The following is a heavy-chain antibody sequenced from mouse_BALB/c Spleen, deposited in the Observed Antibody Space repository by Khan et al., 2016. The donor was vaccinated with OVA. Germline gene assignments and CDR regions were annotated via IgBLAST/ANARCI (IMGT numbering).Heavy chain of an antibody. CDR3: ARNYDYDEGLAY. CDR1: GFSLTSYG. J-gene: IGHJ3*01. CDR2: IWSGGST. Sequence: QVQLKESGPGLVQPSQSLSITCTVSGFSLTSYGVHWVRQSPGKGLEWLGVIWSGGSTDYNAAFISRLSISKDNSKSQVFFKMNSLQANDSTIYYCARNYDYDEGLAYWGQGTLVTVSA. V-gene: IGHV2-2*02. D-gene: IGHD2-4*01.